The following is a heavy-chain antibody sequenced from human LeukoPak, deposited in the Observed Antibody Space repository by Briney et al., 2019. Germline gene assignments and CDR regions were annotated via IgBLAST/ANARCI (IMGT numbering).Heavy chain of an antibody. V-gene: IGHV3-7*01. Sequence: GGSLRLSCAASGFTFSSYWMSSVRQAPGKGLEWVANIKQDGSEKYYVDSVKGRFTISRDNAKNSLYLQMNSLRAEDTAVYYCAREGSFSADFDYWGQGTLSPSPQ. CDR2: IKQDGSEK. CDR1: GFTFSSYW. CDR3: AREGSFSADFDY. J-gene: IGHJ4*02. D-gene: IGHD6-13*01.